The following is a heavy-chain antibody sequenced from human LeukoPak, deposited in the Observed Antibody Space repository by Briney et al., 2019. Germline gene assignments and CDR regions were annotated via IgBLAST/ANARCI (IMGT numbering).Heavy chain of an antibody. J-gene: IGHJ4*02. D-gene: IGHD3-22*01. V-gene: IGHV3-30*18. CDR1: GSTFSSYG. CDR3: AKVTYYYDSSGYLFDY. Sequence: GGSLRLSCAASGSTFSSYGMHWVRQAPGKGLEWVAVISYDGSNKYYADSVKGRFTISRDNSKNTLYLQMNSLRAEDTAVYYCAKVTYYYDSSGYLFDYWGQGTLVTVSS. CDR2: ISYDGSNK.